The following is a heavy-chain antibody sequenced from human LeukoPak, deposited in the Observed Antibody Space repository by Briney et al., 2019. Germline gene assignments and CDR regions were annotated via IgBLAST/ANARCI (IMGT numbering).Heavy chain of an antibody. V-gene: IGHV7-4-1*02. CDR2: INTNTGNP. D-gene: IGHD6-13*01. J-gene: IGHJ4*02. CDR3: ARDNGEAAAGDDY. Sequence: ASVKVSCKASGYTFTGYYVHWVRQAPGQGLEWLGWINTNTGNPTYAQGFTGRFVFSLDTSVSTAYLQISSLKAEDTAVYYCARDNGEAAAGDDYWGQGTLVTVSS. CDR1: GYTFTGYY.